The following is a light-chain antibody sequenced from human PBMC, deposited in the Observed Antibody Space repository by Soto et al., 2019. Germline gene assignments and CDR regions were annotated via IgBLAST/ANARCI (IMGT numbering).Light chain of an antibody. J-gene: IGKJ4*01. CDR1: QGISNW. V-gene: IGKV1-5*01. CDR3: QSYNTYSVT. CDR2: AAS. Sequence: DFQMTQSPSTLSASIGDRVTITCRASQGISNWLAWYQLKPGKAPKLLTYAASSLQSGVPSRFRGSGSGTEFTLTINSLQSDDFATYFCQSYNTYSVTFGGGTKVEIK.